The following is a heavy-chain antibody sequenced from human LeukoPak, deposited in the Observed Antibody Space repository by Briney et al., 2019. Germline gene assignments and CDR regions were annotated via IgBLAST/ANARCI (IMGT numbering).Heavy chain of an antibody. J-gene: IGHJ4*02. D-gene: IGHD1-1*01. CDR1: GGSFSGYY. CDR3: ARDHNASVFDY. Sequence: SETLSLTCAVYGGSFSGYYWSWIRQPPGKGLEWIGEINHSGSSNYNPSLKSRVTISVDTSKNQFSRKLSSVTAADTAVYYCARDHNASVFDYWGQGTLVTVSS. CDR2: INHSGSS. V-gene: IGHV4-34*01.